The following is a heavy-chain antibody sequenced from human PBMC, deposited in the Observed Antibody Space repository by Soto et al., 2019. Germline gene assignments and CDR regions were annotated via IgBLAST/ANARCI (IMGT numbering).Heavy chain of an antibody. J-gene: IGHJ4*02. V-gene: IGHV3-23*01. CDR2: ISGSGGST. CDR1: GFTFSSYA. D-gene: IGHD3-3*01. Sequence: EVQLLESGGGLVQPGGSLRLSCAASGFTFSSYAMSWVRQAPGKGLEWVSAISGSGGSTYYADSVKGRFTISRDNSKKTLYLQMNSLRADDTAVYYCVKDTWEYDFWSGYSYYFDYWGQGTLVTVSS. CDR3: VKDTWEYDFWSGYSYYFDY.